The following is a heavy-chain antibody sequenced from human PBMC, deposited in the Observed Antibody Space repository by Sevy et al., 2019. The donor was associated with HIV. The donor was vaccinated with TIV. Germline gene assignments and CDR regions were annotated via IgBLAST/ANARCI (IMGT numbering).Heavy chain of an antibody. CDR1: GGSINNYF. Sequence: SETLSLTCTVSGGSINNYFWTWIRQPAGKGLEWIGRMYTSGSTDYNPSLRSRVTMSLNTSKNQFSLKLSSVTAADTAIYYCARDRSYDSSGKPLDYWGQGTLVTVSS. V-gene: IGHV4-4*07. J-gene: IGHJ4*02. D-gene: IGHD3-22*01. CDR2: MYTSGST. CDR3: ARDRSYDSSGKPLDY.